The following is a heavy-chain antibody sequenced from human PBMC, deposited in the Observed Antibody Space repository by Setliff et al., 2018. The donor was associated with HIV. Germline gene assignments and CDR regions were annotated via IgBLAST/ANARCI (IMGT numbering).Heavy chain of an antibody. J-gene: IGHJ6*01. CDR1: GYTFSTYA. CDR2: INAGNGNT. V-gene: IGHV1-3*01. Sequence: SCKASGYTFSTYAMHWVRQAPGQRLEWMGWINAGNGNTKYSQKFQGRVTITRDTSASTAYMEVSSLRSEDTAVYYCARDFPSPDYSSSWAHLYYHYGMDVWG. D-gene: IGHD6-13*01. CDR3: ARDFPSPDYSSSWAHLYYHYGMDV.